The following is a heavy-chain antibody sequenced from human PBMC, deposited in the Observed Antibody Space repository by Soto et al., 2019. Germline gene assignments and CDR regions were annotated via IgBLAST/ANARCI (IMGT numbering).Heavy chain of an antibody. Sequence: SETLSLTCTVSGGSISSYYWSWIRQPPGKGLEWIGYIYYSGSTNYNPSLKSRVTISVDTSKNQFSLKLSSVTAADTAVYYCARDRIAAAGPGYGMDVWGQGTTVTSP. CDR3: ARDRIAAAGPGYGMDV. J-gene: IGHJ6*02. CDR2: IYYSGST. CDR1: GGSISSYY. D-gene: IGHD6-13*01. V-gene: IGHV4-59*01.